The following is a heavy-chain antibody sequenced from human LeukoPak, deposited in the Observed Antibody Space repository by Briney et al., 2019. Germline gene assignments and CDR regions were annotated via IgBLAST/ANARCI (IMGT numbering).Heavy chain of an antibody. CDR2: IYYSGST. Sequence: SQTLSLTRTLAGGSITSGDYYSSWIRQPPGKGLQWFGYIYYSGSTFYNPSLKSRVTMSVDTSKNQFSLKLSSVTAADTAVYYCATRLDTRWFDPWGQGTLVTVSS. J-gene: IGHJ5*02. CDR3: ATRLDTRWFDP. CDR1: GGSITSGDYY. V-gene: IGHV4-30-4*08. D-gene: IGHD5-18*01.